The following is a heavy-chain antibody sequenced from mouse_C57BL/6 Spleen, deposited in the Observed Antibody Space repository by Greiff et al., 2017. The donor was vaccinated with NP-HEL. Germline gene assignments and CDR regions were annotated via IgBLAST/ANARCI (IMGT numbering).Heavy chain of an antibody. CDR1: GYTFTSYW. Sequence: QVQLQQPGAELVKPGASVKLSCKASGYTFTSYWMHWVKQRPGQGLEWIGMIHPNSGSTNHNEKFKSKATLTVDKSSSTAYMQLSSLTSEDSAVYYCASDGYDGGYFDVWGTGTTVTVSS. J-gene: IGHJ1*03. V-gene: IGHV1-64*01. CDR2: IHPNSGST. D-gene: IGHD2-2*01. CDR3: ASDGYDGGYFDV.